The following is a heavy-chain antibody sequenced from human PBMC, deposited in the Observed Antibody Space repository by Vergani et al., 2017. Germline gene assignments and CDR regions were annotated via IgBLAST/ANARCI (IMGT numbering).Heavy chain of an antibody. V-gene: IGHV1-18*01. CDR1: GYTFTSYG. J-gene: IGHJ6*03. D-gene: IGHD6-19*01. CDR2: ISAYNGNT. CDR3: GRDYGYSSGWYRGERGYYMDV. Sequence: QVQLVQSGAEVKKPGASVKVSCKASGYTFTSYGISWVGQAPGQGLEWMGWISAYNGNTNYAQKLQGRVTMTTDTSTSTAYMELRSLRSDDTAVYYCGRDYGYSSGWYRGERGYYMDVWGKGTTVTVSS.